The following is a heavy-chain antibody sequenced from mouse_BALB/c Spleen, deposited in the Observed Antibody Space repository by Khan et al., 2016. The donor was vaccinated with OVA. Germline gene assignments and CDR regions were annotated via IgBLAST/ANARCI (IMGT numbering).Heavy chain of an antibody. CDR3: ARNYGYDEGLDY. D-gene: IGHD2-14*01. CDR2: IWSVGST. Sequence: VQLKQSGPGLVQPSQSLSITCTVSGFSFTSYGVHWVRQSPGKGLEWLGVIWSVGSTDYNAAFISRLNISNDNSTSQAFSIQISLQDNDTAIYYCARNYGYDEGLDYWGQGTSVTVSA. CDR1: GFSFTSYG. V-gene: IGHV2-2*02. J-gene: IGHJ3*01.